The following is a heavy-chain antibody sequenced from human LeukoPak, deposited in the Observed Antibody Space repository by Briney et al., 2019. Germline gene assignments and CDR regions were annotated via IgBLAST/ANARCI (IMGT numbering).Heavy chain of an antibody. Sequence: GASVKVSCKASGGTFSSYAINWVRQATGQGLEWMGWMNPNSGNTGYAQKFQGRVTITWNTSISTAYMELSSLRSEDTAVYYCARATRPRFDYWGQGTLVTVSS. J-gene: IGHJ4*02. V-gene: IGHV1-8*03. D-gene: IGHD6-6*01. CDR1: GGTFSSYA. CDR2: MNPNSGNT. CDR3: ARATRPRFDY.